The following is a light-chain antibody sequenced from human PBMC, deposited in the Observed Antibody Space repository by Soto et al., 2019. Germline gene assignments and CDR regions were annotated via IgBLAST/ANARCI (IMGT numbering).Light chain of an antibody. CDR2: GAS. J-gene: IGKJ1*01. CDR1: QSVSSSY. Sequence: EIVLTQSPGTLSLSPGERATLSCRASQSVSSSYLAWYQQKPGQAPRLLIYGASSRATGIPDRFSGSGSATDFTLTISRLEPEDFAVYYCQQYGSSPRTFGHGTKVDI. CDR3: QQYGSSPRT. V-gene: IGKV3-20*01.